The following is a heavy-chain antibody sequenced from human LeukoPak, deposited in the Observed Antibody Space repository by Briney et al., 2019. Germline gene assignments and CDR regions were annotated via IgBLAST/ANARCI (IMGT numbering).Heavy chain of an antibody. CDR1: GYSISSGYY. CDR3: ARGVYSGYLDY. CDR2: IYYSGST. V-gene: IGHV4-61*01. Sequence: PSETLSLTCTVSGYSISSGYYWGWIRQPPGKGLEWIGYIYYSGSTNYNPSLKSRVTISVDTSKNQFSLKLSSVTAADTAVYYCARGVYSGYLDYWGQGTLVTVSS. J-gene: IGHJ4*02. D-gene: IGHD5-12*01.